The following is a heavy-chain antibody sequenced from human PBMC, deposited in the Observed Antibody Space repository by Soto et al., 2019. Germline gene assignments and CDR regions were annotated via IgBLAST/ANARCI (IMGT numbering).Heavy chain of an antibody. CDR2: ISSGSSTI. D-gene: IGHD3-9*01. CDR1: GFTFSSYS. CDR3: AREVNYDILTGYYIPHIDFDY. V-gene: IGHV3-48*01. J-gene: IGHJ4*02. Sequence: GGSLRLSCAASGFTFSSYSMNWVRKAQGKGLEGVSYISSGSSTIFYADSVKGRFTISRDNAKNSLYPQMNSLRAEDTAVYYCAREVNYDILTGYYIPHIDFDYWGQGTLVTVSS.